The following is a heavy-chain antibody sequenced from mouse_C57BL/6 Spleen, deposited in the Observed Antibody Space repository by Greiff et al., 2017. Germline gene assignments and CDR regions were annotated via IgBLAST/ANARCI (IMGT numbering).Heavy chain of an antibody. Sequence: EVKLVESGGGLVKPGGSLKLSCAASGFTFSSYAMSWVRQTPEKRLEWVATISDGGSYTYYPDNVKGRFTIAIDNAKSNLYLQMSHQKSENTALYYCARSSMDYWGQGTSVTVSS. CDR3: ARSSMDY. V-gene: IGHV5-4*03. J-gene: IGHJ4*01. CDR1: GFTFSSYA. CDR2: ISDGGSYT.